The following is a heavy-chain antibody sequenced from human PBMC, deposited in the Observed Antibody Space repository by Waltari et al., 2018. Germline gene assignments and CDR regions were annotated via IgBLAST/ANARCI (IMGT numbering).Heavy chain of an antibody. J-gene: IGHJ6*02. Sequence: EVQMVESGGGLVEPGGSLSLSCAASGFTSSILWMDWFRQAPGKGLEWVANINPDGSAKNYVDSVKGRFTIFRDNTKNSLYLQMNSLRAEDTAIYYCSESLNVWGPGTTVTVSS. CDR2: INPDGSAK. CDR1: GFTSSILW. V-gene: IGHV3-7*01. CDR3: SESLNV.